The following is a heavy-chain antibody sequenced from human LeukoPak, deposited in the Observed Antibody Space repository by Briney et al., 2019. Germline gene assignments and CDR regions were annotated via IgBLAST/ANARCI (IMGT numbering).Heavy chain of an antibody. J-gene: IGHJ6*02. CDR3: ARRITIFGVVMTYYYYGMDV. Sequence: PGGSLRLSCAASGFTFSSDAMSWVRQAPGKGLEWVSAISGSGGSTYYAESVKGRFTISRDNSKNTLYLQMNSLRAGDTAVYYCARRITIFGVVMTYYYYGMDVWGQGTTVTVSS. CDR1: GFTFSSDA. V-gene: IGHV3-23*01. CDR2: ISGSGGST. D-gene: IGHD3-3*01.